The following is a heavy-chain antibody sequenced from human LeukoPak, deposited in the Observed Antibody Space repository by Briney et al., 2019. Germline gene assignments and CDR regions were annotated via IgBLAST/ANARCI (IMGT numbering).Heavy chain of an antibody. D-gene: IGHD4-17*01. Sequence: ASVKVSCKASGGTFSSYAISWVRQAPGQGLEWMGGIIPIFGTASYAQKFQGRVTITTDESTSTAYMELSSLRSEDTAVYYCARVIEGYGDSPLSSYYYMDVWGKGTTVTVSS. J-gene: IGHJ6*03. V-gene: IGHV1-69*05. CDR1: GGTFSSYA. CDR2: IIPIFGTA. CDR3: ARVIEGYGDSPLSSYYYMDV.